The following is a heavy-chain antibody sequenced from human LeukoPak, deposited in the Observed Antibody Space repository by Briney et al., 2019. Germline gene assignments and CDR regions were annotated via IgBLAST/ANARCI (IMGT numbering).Heavy chain of an antibody. Sequence: GGSLRLSCAASGFTFSSYGMHWVRQAPGKGLEWVAVISYDGSNKYYADSVKGRFTISRDNSKNTLYLQMNSLRAEDTAVYYCAQDTQTTAVYFDSWGQGTLVTVSS. J-gene: IGHJ4*02. V-gene: IGHV3-30*18. CDR2: ISYDGSNK. CDR1: GFTFSSYG. CDR3: AQDTQTTAVYFDS. D-gene: IGHD4-23*01.